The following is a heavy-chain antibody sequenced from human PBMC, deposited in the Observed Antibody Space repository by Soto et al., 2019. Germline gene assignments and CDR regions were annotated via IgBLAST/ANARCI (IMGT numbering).Heavy chain of an antibody. Sequence: GDSLKISCKGSGYSFTNYWISWVRQMPGKGLEWMGRIDPSDSYTNYSPSFQGHVTISTDKSISTAYLQWSSLKASDTAIYYCARHSTYSRGWYDWGQGTLVTVSS. V-gene: IGHV5-10-1*01. J-gene: IGHJ4*02. CDR2: IDPSDSYT. CDR1: GYSFTNYW. D-gene: IGHD6-19*01. CDR3: ARHSTYSRGWYD.